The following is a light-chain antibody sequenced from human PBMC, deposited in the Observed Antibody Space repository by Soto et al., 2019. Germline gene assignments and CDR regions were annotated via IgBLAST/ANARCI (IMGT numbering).Light chain of an antibody. Sequence: EIVMTQSPATLSVSLGERATLSCRASQSVSRKLAWYQQKPGQAPRLLVFGASTTATGIPVRLSGSGSGTEFTLSISSLQSEDFAVYYCQQYSSYPTFGQGTKVEIK. CDR1: QSVSRK. CDR2: GAS. J-gene: IGKJ1*01. CDR3: QQYSSYPT. V-gene: IGKV3-15*01.